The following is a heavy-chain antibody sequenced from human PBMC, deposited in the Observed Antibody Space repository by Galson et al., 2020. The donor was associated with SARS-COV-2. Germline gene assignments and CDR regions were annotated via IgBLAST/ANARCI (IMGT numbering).Heavy chain of an antibody. CDR1: GFTFSSYW. D-gene: IGHD6-13*01. CDR2: IKQDGSEK. Sequence: GESLKISCAASGFTFSSYWMSWVRQAPGKGLEWVANIKQDGSEKYYVDSVKGRFSISRDNAKNSLYLQMNSLRAEDTAVYYCARDLYSSSIPYYYYYYGMDVWGQGTTVTVSS. CDR3: ARDLYSSSIPYYYYYYGMDV. V-gene: IGHV3-7*01. J-gene: IGHJ6*02.